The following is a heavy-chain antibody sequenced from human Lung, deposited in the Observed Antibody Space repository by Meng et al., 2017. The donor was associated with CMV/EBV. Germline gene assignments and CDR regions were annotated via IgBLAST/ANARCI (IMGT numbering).Heavy chain of an antibody. J-gene: IGHJ4*02. CDR2: ISSSSSYI. V-gene: IGHV3-21*01. D-gene: IGHD6-13*01. CDR1: GFTFSSYS. CDR3: ARDHRTSIAAAGTVDY. Sequence: SCAASGFTFSSYSMNWVRQAPGKGLEWVSSISSSSSYIYYADSVKGRFTISRDNAKNSLYLQMNSLRAEDTAVYYCARDHRTSIAAAGTVDYWGQGTLVTVSS.